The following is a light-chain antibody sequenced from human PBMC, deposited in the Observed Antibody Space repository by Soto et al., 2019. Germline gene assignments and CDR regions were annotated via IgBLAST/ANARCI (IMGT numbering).Light chain of an antibody. Sequence: QAVLTQSPSASASLGASVNLTRTLSSGHSSYAIAWHHQQPEKGPRYLMRLNSDGSHSKGDGVPDRFSGSSSGAERYLTISSLQSEDEADYYCQTWGTGIQVFGGGTKVTVL. J-gene: IGLJ3*02. CDR2: LNSDGSH. V-gene: IGLV4-69*02. CDR1: SGHSSYA. CDR3: QTWGTGIQV.